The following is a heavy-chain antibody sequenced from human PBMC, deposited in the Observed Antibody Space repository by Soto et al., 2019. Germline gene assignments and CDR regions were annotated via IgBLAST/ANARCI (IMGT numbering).Heavy chain of an antibody. CDR3: AKPPVITASYYYYDMDV. J-gene: IGHJ6*02. CDR1: GFTFSIYP. CDR2: SSGSGIST. V-gene: IGHV3-23*01. Sequence: EAQLSESGGGLVQPGGSLRLSCAASGFTFSIYPMSWVRQAPGKGLEWVSGSSGSGISTYYADSVKGRFTISRDNSKNTVFLQMNSLRAEDTAVYYCAKPPVITASYYYYDMDVWGQGTTVTVSS. D-gene: IGHD4-4*01.